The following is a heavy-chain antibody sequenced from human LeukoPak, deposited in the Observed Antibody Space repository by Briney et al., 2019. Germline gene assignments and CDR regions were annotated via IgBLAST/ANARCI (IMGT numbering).Heavy chain of an antibody. Sequence: GASVKVSCKASGGTFSSYAISWERQAPGQGLEWMGGIIPIFGTANYAQKFQGRVTITADESTSTAYMELSSLRSEDTAVYYCARAPLGYSGYDNWGQGTLVTVSS. D-gene: IGHD5-12*01. CDR1: GGTFSSYA. V-gene: IGHV1-69*13. CDR3: ARAPLGYSGYDN. J-gene: IGHJ4*02. CDR2: IIPIFGTA.